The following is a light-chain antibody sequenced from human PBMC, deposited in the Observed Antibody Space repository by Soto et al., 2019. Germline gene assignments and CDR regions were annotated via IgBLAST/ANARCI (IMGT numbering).Light chain of an antibody. V-gene: IGKV1-5*03. CDR1: QSISSW. Sequence: DIQMTQSPSTLPASVGDRITITSRASQSISSWLAWYQQKPGKAPKLLIYKASSLESGVPSRFSGSGSGTEFTLTISSLQPDDFATYYCQQYNSSPWTFDQGTKVEIK. CDR3: QQYNSSPWT. J-gene: IGKJ1*01. CDR2: KAS.